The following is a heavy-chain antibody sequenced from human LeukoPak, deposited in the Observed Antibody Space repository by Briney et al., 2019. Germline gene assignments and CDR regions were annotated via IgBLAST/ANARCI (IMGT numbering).Heavy chain of an antibody. CDR2: IYYSGST. V-gene: IGHV4-39*01. J-gene: IGHJ5*02. CDR3: ARRYYDSSGYNWFDP. CDR1: GGSISSSSYY. Sequence: SETLSLTCTVSGGSISSSSYYWGWIRQPPGKGLEWIGSIYYSGSTYYNPSLKSRVTISVDTSKNQFSPKLSSVTAADTAVYYCARRYYDSSGYNWFDPWGQGTLVTVSS. D-gene: IGHD3-22*01.